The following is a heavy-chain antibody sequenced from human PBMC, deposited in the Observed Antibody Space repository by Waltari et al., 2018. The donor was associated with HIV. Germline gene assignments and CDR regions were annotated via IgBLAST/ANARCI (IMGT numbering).Heavy chain of an antibody. D-gene: IGHD3-3*01. V-gene: IGHV4-61*02. CDR2: LSTSGST. Sequence: QVHLQESGPGLVKTSQTLSLTCTVSGGSINSGSYYWNWIRQPAGRGLEWIGRLSTSGSTNYNPPLKSRVTMTVDTSKNQFSLRLTSVTASDTAIYYCSRTSSGSDYYYEVDVWGQGTTVTVS. CDR3: SRTSSGSDYYYEVDV. CDR1: GGSINSGSYY. J-gene: IGHJ6*02.